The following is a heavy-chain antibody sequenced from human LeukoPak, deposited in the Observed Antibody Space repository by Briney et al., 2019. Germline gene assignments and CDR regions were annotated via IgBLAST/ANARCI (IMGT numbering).Heavy chain of an antibody. Sequence: ASVKVSCKASGGTFSSYAISWVRQAPGQGLEWMGGIIPIFGTANYAQKFQGRVTITADESTSTAYMELSSLRSEDTAVYYCARSVVLMVPSAFDIWGQGTMVTVSS. V-gene: IGHV1-69*01. CDR1: GGTFSSYA. J-gene: IGHJ3*02. CDR3: ARSVVLMVPSAFDI. CDR2: IIPIFGTA. D-gene: IGHD2-8*01.